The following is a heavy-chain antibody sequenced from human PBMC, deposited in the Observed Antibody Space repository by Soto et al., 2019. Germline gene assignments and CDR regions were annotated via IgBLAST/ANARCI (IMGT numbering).Heavy chain of an antibody. V-gene: IGHV1-46*01. CDR3: ASGIRVYSSSSTYFQH. Sequence: ASVKVSCKASGYTFTNYHLHWVRQAPGQGLEWMGIINPSSGNTAYAQKFQGRVTMTMDTSTSTAYMELSSLRSEDTAVYYCASGIRVYSSSSTYFQHWGQGTLVTVSS. CDR2: INPSSGNT. J-gene: IGHJ1*01. CDR1: GYTFTNYH. D-gene: IGHD6-6*01.